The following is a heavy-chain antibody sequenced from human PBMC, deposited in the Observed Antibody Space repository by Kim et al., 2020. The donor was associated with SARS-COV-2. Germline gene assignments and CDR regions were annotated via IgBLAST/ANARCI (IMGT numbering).Heavy chain of an antibody. CDR1: GYTFTSYY. V-gene: IGHV1-46*01. CDR3: ARDDERFLEWLYFDY. CDR2: INPSGGST. D-gene: IGHD3-3*01. J-gene: IGHJ4*02. Sequence: ASVKVSCKASGYTFTSYYMHWVRQAPGQGLEWMGIINPSGGSTSYAQKFQGRVTMTRDTSTSTVYMELSSLRSEDTAVYYCARDDERFLEWLYFDYWGQGTLVTVSS.